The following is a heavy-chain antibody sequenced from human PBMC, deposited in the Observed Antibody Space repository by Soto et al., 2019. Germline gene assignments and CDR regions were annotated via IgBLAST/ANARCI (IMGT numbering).Heavy chain of an antibody. CDR2: IIAFSDIV. J-gene: IGHJ6*02. CDR3: ARSLYSSSWYHSRNSYYYYGMDF. V-gene: IGHV1-69*12. CDR1: GGTFGIYA. Sequence: QVQLVQSGAEVKKPGSSVKVSCKASGGTFGIYAITWVRQAPGQGLEWMGGIIAFSDIVNNTQKLQGRVTITADESKSTAYLDLSSLRSDDTAVYYCARSLYSSSWYHSRNSYYYYGMDFWGQGTTVTVSS. D-gene: IGHD6-13*01.